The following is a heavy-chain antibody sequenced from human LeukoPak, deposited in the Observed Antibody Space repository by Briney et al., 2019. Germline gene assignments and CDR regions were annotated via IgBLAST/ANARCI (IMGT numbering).Heavy chain of an antibody. CDR1: GFTFSSYG. CDR3: AKEENWYNYGCQFDD. Sequence: GGSLRLSCAASGFTFSSYGMHWVRQAPGKGLEWVAFIRFDGTNKYYADSVKGRFTISRDNSKNTLYLQVNSLRAEDTAVYYCAKEENWYNYGCQFDDWGQGTLVTVSS. D-gene: IGHD5-18*01. J-gene: IGHJ4*02. V-gene: IGHV3-30*02. CDR2: IRFDGTNK.